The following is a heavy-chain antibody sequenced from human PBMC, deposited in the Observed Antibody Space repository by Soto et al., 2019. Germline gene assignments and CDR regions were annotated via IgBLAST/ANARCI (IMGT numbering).Heavy chain of an antibody. CDR1: GFTFSSYA. V-gene: IGHV3-23*01. Sequence: PGGSLRLSCAASGFTFSSYAMSWVRQAPGKGLEWVSAISGSGGSTYYADSVKGRFTISRDNSKNTLYLQMNSLRAEDTAVYYCAKDELGTYYYYMDVWGKGTKVTVSS. J-gene: IGHJ6*03. CDR3: AKDELGTYYYYMDV. CDR2: ISGSGGST. D-gene: IGHD1-26*01.